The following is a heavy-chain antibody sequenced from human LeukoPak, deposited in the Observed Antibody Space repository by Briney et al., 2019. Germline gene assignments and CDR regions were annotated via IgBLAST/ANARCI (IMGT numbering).Heavy chain of an antibody. Sequence: PSETLSLTCTVSGGSISSSSYYWGWIRQPPGKGLEWIGSIYYSGSTYYNPSLKSRVTISVDTSKNQFSLKLSSVTAADTAVYYCVRLFGVVIISHYFDYWGQGTLVTVSS. CDR3: VRLFGVVIISHYFDY. D-gene: IGHD3-3*01. CDR2: IYYSGST. J-gene: IGHJ4*02. V-gene: IGHV4-39*01. CDR1: GGSISSSSYY.